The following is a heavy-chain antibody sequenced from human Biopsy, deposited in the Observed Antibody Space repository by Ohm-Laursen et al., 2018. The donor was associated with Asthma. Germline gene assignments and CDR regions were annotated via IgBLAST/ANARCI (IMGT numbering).Heavy chain of an antibody. V-gene: IGHV1-46*01. Sequence: GSSVTVSCKASGYTFTSHYMHWVRQAPGQGLEWMGIINPSGGSTSYAQKFQGRVTMTRDTSTSTVYMELSSLRSEDTAVYYCARAGALIVGATTGYWGQGTLVTVSS. CDR3: ARAGALIVGATTGY. D-gene: IGHD1-26*01. CDR2: INPSGGST. J-gene: IGHJ4*02. CDR1: GYTFTSHY.